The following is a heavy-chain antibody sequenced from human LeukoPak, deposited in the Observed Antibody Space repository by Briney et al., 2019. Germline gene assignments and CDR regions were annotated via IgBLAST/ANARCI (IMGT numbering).Heavy chain of an antibody. Sequence: GGCLRLSCVASVFSFRSYWMNWVRQAPWKGLEWVASIKYDESEKYSVGGRFTISRDNAKNSLYLQIDSLRAGDTAMYYCARDGYEPGLYFDYWGQGTLVTASS. CDR1: VFSFRSYW. V-gene: IGHV3-7*03. CDR3: ARDGYEPGLYFDY. CDR2: IKYDESE. D-gene: IGHD1-14*01. J-gene: IGHJ4*02.